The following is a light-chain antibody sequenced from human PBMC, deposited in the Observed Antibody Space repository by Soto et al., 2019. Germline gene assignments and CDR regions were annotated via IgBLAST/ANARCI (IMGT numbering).Light chain of an antibody. CDR2: DAS. V-gene: IGKV3-11*01. CDR3: QQYNSPIT. CDR1: QSVSSY. J-gene: IGKJ5*01. Sequence: EIVLTQSPATLSLSPGERATLSCRASQSVSSYLAWYQQKPGQAPRLLIYDASNRATGIPARFSGSGSGTDFTLTISSLQPDDFATYYCQQYNSPITFGQGTRLEIK.